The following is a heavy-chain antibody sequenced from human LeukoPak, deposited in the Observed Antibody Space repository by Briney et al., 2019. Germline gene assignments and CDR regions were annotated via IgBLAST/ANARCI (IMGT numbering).Heavy chain of an antibody. CDR2: ICHSGST. Sequence: PSETLSLTCAVSGGSISISNWWSWVGPPPGKGLEWIGVICHSGSTNSNPHLTSRVTISVDTSKNQSSLKQTSVTAADTAVYYCAIPAEVGAIGLDYWGQGTLVTVSS. CDR1: GGSISISNW. CDR3: AIPAEVGAIGLDY. J-gene: IGHJ4*02. D-gene: IGHD1-26*01. V-gene: IGHV4-4*02.